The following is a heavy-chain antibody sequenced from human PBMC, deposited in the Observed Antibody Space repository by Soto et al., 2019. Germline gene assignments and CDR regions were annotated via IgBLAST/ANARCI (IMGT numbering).Heavy chain of an antibody. Sequence: SETLSRSCAVSVGSISSSNWWSCVRQPPGKGLEWIGEIYHSGSTNYNPSLKSRATISVDKSKNQFSLKLSSVTAADTAVYYCARDPNSSGWYVRHNGFDYWGQGTLVTVSS. J-gene: IGHJ4*02. CDR3: ARDPNSSGWYVRHNGFDY. CDR1: VGSISSSNW. CDR2: IYHSGST. D-gene: IGHD6-19*01. V-gene: IGHV4-4*02.